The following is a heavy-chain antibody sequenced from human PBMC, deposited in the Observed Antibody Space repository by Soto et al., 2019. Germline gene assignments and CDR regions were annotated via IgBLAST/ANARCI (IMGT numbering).Heavy chain of an antibody. CDR3: ARDMRQLWDAGYYYYGMDV. V-gene: IGHV3-33*01. Sequence: QVQLVESGGGVVQPGRSLRLSCAASGFTFSSYGMHWVRQAPGKGLEWVAVIWYDGSNKYYADSVKGRCTISRDNSKNTMYLPMNSLRAEDTAVYYCARDMRQLWDAGYYYYGMDVWGQGTTVTVAS. CDR1: GFTFSSYG. J-gene: IGHJ6*02. CDR2: IWYDGSNK. D-gene: IGHD5-18*01.